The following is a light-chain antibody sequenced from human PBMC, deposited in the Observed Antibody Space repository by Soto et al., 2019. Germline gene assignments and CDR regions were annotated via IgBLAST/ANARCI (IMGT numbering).Light chain of an antibody. CDR1: QRLSSSS. V-gene: IGKV3-20*01. CDR2: AAS. J-gene: IGKJ5*01. CDR3: QQYNIYPT. Sequence: EIVLTQSPGTLSLSPGERATLSCRASQRLSSSSLAWYQQKPGQTPRLLIYAASSLLSGVPSKFSGSGSGTDFTLTISSLQPEDFATYYCQQYNIYPTFGQGTRLEIK.